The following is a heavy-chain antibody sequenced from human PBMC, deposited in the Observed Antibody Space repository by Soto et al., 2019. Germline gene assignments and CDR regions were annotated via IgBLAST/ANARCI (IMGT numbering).Heavy chain of an antibody. CDR2: IIPIFGTT. Sequence: AVKVSCKASGCTFSSYTINWVRQAPGQGLEWTGGIIPIFGTTNYAKKFQGRVTITADESTSTAYMELSSLRSEDTAVYYCARYASSGNNSVWYTFDPWGQGTLVTVSS. J-gene: IGHJ5*02. CDR3: ARYASSGNNSVWYTFDP. V-gene: IGHV1-69*13. CDR1: GCTFSSYT. D-gene: IGHD6-19*01.